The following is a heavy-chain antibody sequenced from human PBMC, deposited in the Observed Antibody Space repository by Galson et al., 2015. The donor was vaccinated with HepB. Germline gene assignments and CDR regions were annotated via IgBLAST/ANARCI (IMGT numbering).Heavy chain of an antibody. CDR3: AKDRSISYDILTGYYPLFFDY. CDR1: GFTFSSYA. D-gene: IGHD3-9*01. CDR2: ISGSGGST. Sequence: SLRLSCAASGFTFSSYAMSWVRQAPGKGLEWVSAISGSGGSTYYADSVKGRFTISRDNSKNTLHLQMNSLRAEDTAVYYCAKDRSISYDILTGYYPLFFDYWGQGTLVTVSS. V-gene: IGHV3-23*01. J-gene: IGHJ4*02.